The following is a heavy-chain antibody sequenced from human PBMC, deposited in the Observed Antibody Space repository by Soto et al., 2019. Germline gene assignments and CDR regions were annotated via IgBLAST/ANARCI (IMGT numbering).Heavy chain of an antibody. D-gene: IGHD3-10*01. V-gene: IGHV4-4*02. CDR3: ASRPQVYPDYYGSGSYQDWFDP. Sequence: PSETLSLTCAVSSVSISNRNGWSRVRQPPGKGLEWIGEIYHSGSTNYNPSLKSRVTISVDKSKNQFSLKLSSVTAADTAVYYCASRPQVYPDYYGSGSYQDWFDPWGQGTLVTVSS. J-gene: IGHJ5*02. CDR1: SVSISNRNG. CDR2: IYHSGST.